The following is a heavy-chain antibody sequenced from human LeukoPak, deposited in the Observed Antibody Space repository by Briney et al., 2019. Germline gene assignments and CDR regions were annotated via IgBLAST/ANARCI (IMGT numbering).Heavy chain of an antibody. Sequence: GGSLRLSCAASGFTFSSYAISWVRQAPGQGLEWMGRIIPILGIANYAQKFQGRVTITADKSTSTAYMELSSLRSEDTAVYYCARMLAVASDAFDIWGQGTMVTVSS. D-gene: IGHD6-19*01. V-gene: IGHV1-69*04. J-gene: IGHJ3*02. CDR1: GFTFSSYA. CDR2: IIPILGIA. CDR3: ARMLAVASDAFDI.